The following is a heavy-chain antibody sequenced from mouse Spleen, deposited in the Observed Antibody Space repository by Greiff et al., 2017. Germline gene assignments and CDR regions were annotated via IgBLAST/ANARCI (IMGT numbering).Heavy chain of an antibody. CDR3: AIPAYYGKGGYFDV. J-gene: IGHJ1*01. CDR1: GYTFTSYW. Sequence: QVQLQQPGAELVKPGASVKVSCKASGYTFTSYWMHWVKQRPGQGLEWIGRIHPSDSDTNYNQKFKGKATLTVDKPSSTAYMQLSSLTSEDSAVYYCAIPAYYGKGGYFDVWGAGTTVTVSS. D-gene: IGHD2-10*01. CDR2: IHPSDSDT. V-gene: IGHV1-74*01.